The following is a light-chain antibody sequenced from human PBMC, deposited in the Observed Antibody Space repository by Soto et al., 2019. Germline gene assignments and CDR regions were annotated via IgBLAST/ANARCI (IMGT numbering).Light chain of an antibody. J-gene: IGLJ2*01. CDR3: CSYGRSVV. CDR2: EAS. Sequence: QSVLTQPASVSGSPGQSITISCTGISNDVGTYNLVSWYQQHPGKAPKLIIYEASKRPAGVPNRFSGSKSGNTASLTISGLHAEDEADYYCCSYGRSVVFGGGTKVTVL. V-gene: IGLV2-23*01. CDR1: SNDVGTYNL.